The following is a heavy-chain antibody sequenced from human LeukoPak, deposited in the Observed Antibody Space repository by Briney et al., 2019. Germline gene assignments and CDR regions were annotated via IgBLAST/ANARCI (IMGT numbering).Heavy chain of an antibody. V-gene: IGHV3-23*01. CDR3: AKGSRAARPYYFDY. Sequence: GRSLRLSCAASGFTFSSYAMSWVRQAPGKGLEWVSAITDDGGSTYYADSVKGRFTISRDNSKNTLYLQMNSLRAGDTAVYYCAKGSRAARPYYFDYWGQGTLVTVSS. CDR1: GFTFSSYA. D-gene: IGHD6-6*01. CDR2: ITDDGGST. J-gene: IGHJ4*02.